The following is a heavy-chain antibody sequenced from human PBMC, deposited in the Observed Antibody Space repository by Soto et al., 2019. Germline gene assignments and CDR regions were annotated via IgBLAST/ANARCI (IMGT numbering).Heavy chain of an antibody. D-gene: IGHD6-6*01. Sequence: PSETLSPTCTVSGGSISSGGYYWSWIRQHPGKGLEWIGYIYYSGSTYYNPSLKSRVTISVDTSKNQFSLKLSSVTAADTAVYYCARWGRIAARNYYYYGMDVWGQGTTVTVSS. CDR1: GGSISSGGYY. CDR2: IYYSGST. J-gene: IGHJ6*02. V-gene: IGHV4-31*03. CDR3: ARWGRIAARNYYYYGMDV.